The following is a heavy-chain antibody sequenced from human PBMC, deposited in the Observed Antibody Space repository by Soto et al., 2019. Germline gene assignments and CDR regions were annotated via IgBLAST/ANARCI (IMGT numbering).Heavy chain of an antibody. D-gene: IGHD4-17*01. CDR1: GGTFSSYT. CDR3: ARDGTTVTTDFYAFDI. V-gene: IGHV1-69*04. Sequence: SVKVSCKASGGTFSSYTISWVRQAPGQGLEWMGRIIPILGIANYAQKFQGRVTITADKSTSTAYMELSSLRSEDTAVYYCARDGTTVTTDFYAFDIWGQGTMVTVSS. CDR2: IIPILGIA. J-gene: IGHJ3*02.